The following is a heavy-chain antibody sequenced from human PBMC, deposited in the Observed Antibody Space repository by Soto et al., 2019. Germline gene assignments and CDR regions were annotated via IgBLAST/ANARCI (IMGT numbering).Heavy chain of an antibody. Sequence: PSETLSLTCTVSGGSLSSSSYYWGWIRQPPGKGLEWIGSIYYSGSTYYNPSLKSRVTISVDTSKNQFSLKLSPVTAADTAVYCCVRQPRSGSYSGAFDIWGQGTMVTVSS. J-gene: IGHJ3*02. CDR3: VRQPRSGSYSGAFDI. CDR2: IYYSGST. V-gene: IGHV4-39*01. CDR1: GGSLSSSSYY. D-gene: IGHD1-26*01.